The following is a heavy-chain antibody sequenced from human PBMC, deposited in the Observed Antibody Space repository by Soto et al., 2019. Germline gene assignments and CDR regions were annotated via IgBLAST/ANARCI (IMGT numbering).Heavy chain of an antibody. CDR3: ARMSATGTRWFDP. D-gene: IGHD6-13*01. CDR2: ISYRGNT. J-gene: IGHJ5*02. Sequence: SETLSLTCTVSGGSFSSGAYHWSWIRQYPGKGLEWIGSISYRGNTYYNPSLKSRLSMSVDTSKNQSSLNLTSVTAADTAVYFCARMSATGTRWFDPWGQGTQVTVSS. CDR1: GGSFSSGAYH. V-gene: IGHV4-31*03.